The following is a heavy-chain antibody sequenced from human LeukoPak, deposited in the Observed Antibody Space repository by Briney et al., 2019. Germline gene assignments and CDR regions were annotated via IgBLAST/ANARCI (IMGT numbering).Heavy chain of an antibody. V-gene: IGHV3-43*01. J-gene: IGHJ6*04. CDR1: GFTFDDYT. CDR2: ISWDGGST. CDR3: ATDSRAGLDV. D-gene: IGHD3-10*01. Sequence: GGSLRLSCTASGFTFDDYTMHGVRQAPGKGLEWVSPISWDGGSTYYADSVKGRFTISRDNSKTSLYLQMNSLRTEDTALYYCATDSRAGLDVWGKGTTVTVSS.